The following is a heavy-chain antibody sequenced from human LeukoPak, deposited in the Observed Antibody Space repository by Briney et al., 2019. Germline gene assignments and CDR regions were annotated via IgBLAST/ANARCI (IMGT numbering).Heavy chain of an antibody. D-gene: IGHD6-19*01. CDR1: GGSIRSGDYS. J-gene: IGHJ4*02. CDR2: IYYSGST. V-gene: IGHV4-30-4*01. Sequence: PSETLSLTCTVSGGSIRSGDYSWSWIRQPPGKGLEWIGYIYYSGSTYYNPSLKSRVTISVDTSKNHFSLKMTSVTAAGTAVYYCVGHGGHSSGFSIDYWGPGTLVTVSS. CDR3: VGHGGHSSGFSIDY.